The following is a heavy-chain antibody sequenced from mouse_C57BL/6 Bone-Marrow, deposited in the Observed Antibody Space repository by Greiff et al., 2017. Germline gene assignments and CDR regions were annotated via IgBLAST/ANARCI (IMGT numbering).Heavy chain of an antibody. V-gene: IGHV2-9-1*01. Sequence: QVQLKESGPGLVAPSQSLSITCTVSGFSLTSYAISWVRQPPGKGLEWLGVIWTGGGTNYNSALKSRLSISKDNSKSQVFLKMNSLQTYDTARYYCARNPPFYYYGSRRRDYYAMDYWGQGTSVTVSS. J-gene: IGHJ4*01. CDR2: IWTGGGT. D-gene: IGHD1-1*01. CDR3: ARNPPFYYYGSRRRDYYAMDY. CDR1: GFSLTSYA.